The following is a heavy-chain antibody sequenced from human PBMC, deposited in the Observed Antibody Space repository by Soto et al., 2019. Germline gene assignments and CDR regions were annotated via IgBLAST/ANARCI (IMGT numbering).Heavy chain of an antibody. CDR1: GGSISSYY. J-gene: IGHJ5*02. CDR3: ARHRYCSGGSCHWVWFDP. D-gene: IGHD2-15*01. CDR2: IYYSGST. Sequence: SETLSLTCTVSGGSISSYYWSWIRQPPGKGLEWIGYIYYSGSTNYSPSLKSRVTISVDTSKNQFSLKLSSVTAADTAVYYCARHRYCSGGSCHWVWFDPWGQGTLVTVSS. V-gene: IGHV4-59*08.